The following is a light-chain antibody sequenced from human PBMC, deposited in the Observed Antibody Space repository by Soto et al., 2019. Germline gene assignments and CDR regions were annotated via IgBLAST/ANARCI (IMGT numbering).Light chain of an antibody. J-gene: IGLJ2*01. CDR2: GNS. CDR3: QSYDSRLSAVV. CDR1: SSNIGAGYD. Sequence: QLVLTHPPSVSGAPGQRVTISCTGSSSNIGAGYDVHWYQQLPGTAPKLLIYGNSNRPSGVPDRFSGSKSGTSASLAITGLQAEYEADYYCQSYDSRLSAVVFGGGTQLTVL. V-gene: IGLV1-40*01.